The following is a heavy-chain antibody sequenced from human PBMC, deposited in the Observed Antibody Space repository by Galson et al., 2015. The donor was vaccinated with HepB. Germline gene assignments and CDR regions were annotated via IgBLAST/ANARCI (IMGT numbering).Heavy chain of an antibody. J-gene: IGHJ4*02. CDR2: ISSSGSTI. CDR3: ARAYYYGSGTLGY. CDR1: GFTFSDYY. D-gene: IGHD3-10*01. V-gene: IGHV3-11*01. Sequence: SLRLSCAASGFTFSDYYMSWIRQAPGKGLEWVSYISSSGSTIYYADSVKGRFTISRDNAKNSLHLQMNSLRAEDTAVYYCARAYYYGSGTLGYWGQGTLVTVSS.